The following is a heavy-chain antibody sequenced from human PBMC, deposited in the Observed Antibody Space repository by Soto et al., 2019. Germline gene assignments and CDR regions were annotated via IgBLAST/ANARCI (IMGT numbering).Heavy chain of an antibody. Sequence: PGGSLRLSCAASGFTFSIYGMPWVRQAPGKGRERVAVIWYDGSNKYYADSVKGRFTISRDNSKNTLYLQMNSLRAEDTAVYYCARDPSAPEVVAASEQYYGMDVWGQGSTVTVYS. J-gene: IGHJ6*02. CDR2: IWYDGSNK. D-gene: IGHD2-15*01. CDR1: GFTFSIYG. V-gene: IGHV3-33*01. CDR3: ARDPSAPEVVAASEQYYGMDV.